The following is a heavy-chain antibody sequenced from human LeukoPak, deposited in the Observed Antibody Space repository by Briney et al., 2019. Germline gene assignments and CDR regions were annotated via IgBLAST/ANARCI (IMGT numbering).Heavy chain of an antibody. V-gene: IGHV1-18*01. CDR2: ISAYNGNT. D-gene: IGHD4-23*01. Sequence: GASVKVSCKASGYIYTNYGISWVRQAPGQGLEWMGWISAYNGNTNYAQKLQGRVTMTTDTSTSTAYMELRSLRSDDTAVYYCARETTVVTSDYWGQGTLVTVSS. J-gene: IGHJ4*02. CDR3: ARETTVVTSDY. CDR1: GYIYTNYG.